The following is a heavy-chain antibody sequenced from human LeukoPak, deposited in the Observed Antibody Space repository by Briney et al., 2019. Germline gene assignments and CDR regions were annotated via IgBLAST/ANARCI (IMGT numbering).Heavy chain of an antibody. CDR3: ARERVVAAIPIAGDAFDI. J-gene: IGHJ3*02. CDR1: GGTFSSYA. V-gene: IGHV1-69*06. CDR2: IIPIFGTA. Sequence: ASVKVSCKASGGTFSSYAISWVRQAPGQGLEWMGGIIPIFGTANYAQKFQGRVTITADKSTSTAYMELSSLRSEDTAVYYCARERVVAAIPIAGDAFDIWGQGTMVTVSS. D-gene: IGHD2-15*01.